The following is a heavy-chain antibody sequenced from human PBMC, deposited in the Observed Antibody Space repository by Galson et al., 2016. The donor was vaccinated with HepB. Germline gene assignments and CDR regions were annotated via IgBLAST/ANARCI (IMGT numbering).Heavy chain of an antibody. D-gene: IGHD6-19*01. CDR2: INTPSART. CDR1: GYTFSAHH. Sequence: SVKVSCKASGYTFSAHHIHWVRQAPGQGLEWLGVINTPSARTNYARKFQGRVSLTRDTSTNTVYMELSSLRLDDTAIYYCARDSSDWSLPSGLYGMDVWGQGTTVAASS. CDR3: ARDSSDWSLPSGLYGMDV. J-gene: IGHJ6*02. V-gene: IGHV1-46*01.